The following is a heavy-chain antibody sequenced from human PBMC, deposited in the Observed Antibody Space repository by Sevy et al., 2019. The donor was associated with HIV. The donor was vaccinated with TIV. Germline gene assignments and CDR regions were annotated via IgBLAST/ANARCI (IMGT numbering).Heavy chain of an antibody. D-gene: IGHD2-2*02. CDR2: IDPSDSYT. V-gene: IGHV5-10-1*01. CDR1: GYSFTSYW. Sequence: GESLKISCKGSGYSFTSYWISWVRQMPGKGLEWMGRIDPSDSYTNYSPSFQGHVTISADKSISTAYLQWGSLKASDTAMYYCARLRYCSSTSCYMIDYWGQGTLVTVSS. J-gene: IGHJ4*02. CDR3: ARLRYCSSTSCYMIDY.